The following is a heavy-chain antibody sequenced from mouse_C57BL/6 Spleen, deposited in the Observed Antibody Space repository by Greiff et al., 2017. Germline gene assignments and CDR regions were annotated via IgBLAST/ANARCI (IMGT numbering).Heavy chain of an antibody. CDR3: ARFPPIGNYPYFGY. Sequence: EVQLQQSGPELVKPGASVKISCKASGYTFTDYYMNWVKQSHGKSLEWIGDINPNNGGTSYNQKFKGKATLTVDKSSSTAYMELRSLTSEDSAVYYCARFPPIGNYPYFGYWGQGTTLTVSS. CDR2: INPNNGGT. CDR1: GYTFTDYY. J-gene: IGHJ2*01. V-gene: IGHV1-26*01. D-gene: IGHD2-1*01.